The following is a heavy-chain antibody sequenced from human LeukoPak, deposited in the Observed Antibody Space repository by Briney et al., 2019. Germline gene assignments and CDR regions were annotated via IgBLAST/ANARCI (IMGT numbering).Heavy chain of an antibody. CDR1: GGSISSGSYY. CDR2: IYTSGST. V-gene: IGHV4-61*02. CDR3: ARVRRDCYNYKGCWFDP. D-gene: IGHD5-24*01. Sequence: SQTLSLTCTVSGGSISSGSYYWSWIRQPAGKGLEWIGRIYTSGSTNYNPSLKSRVTISVDTSKNHFSLKLSSVTAADTSVYYCARVRRDCYNYKGCWFDPWVQGTLVTVSS. J-gene: IGHJ5*02.